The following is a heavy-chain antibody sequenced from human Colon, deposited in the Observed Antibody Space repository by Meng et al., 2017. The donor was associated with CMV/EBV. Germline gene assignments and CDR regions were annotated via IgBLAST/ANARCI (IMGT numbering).Heavy chain of an antibody. J-gene: IGHJ4*02. Sequence: SETLSLTCTVSGGSISSYYWSWIRQPPGKGLEWIGYIYYSGSTNYNPSLKTRVTISLDTSNNQFSLKLSSVTAADTAVYYCATRDFWSGYPNYWGQGTLVTVSS. V-gene: IGHV4-59*12. CDR2: IYYSGST. CDR1: GGSISSYY. CDR3: ATRDFWSGYPNY. D-gene: IGHD3-3*01.